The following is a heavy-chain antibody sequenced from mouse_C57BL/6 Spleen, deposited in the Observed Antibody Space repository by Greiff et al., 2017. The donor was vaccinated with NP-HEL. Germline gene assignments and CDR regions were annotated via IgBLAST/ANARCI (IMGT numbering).Heavy chain of an antibody. CDR2: IYPGSGNT. CDR1: GYTFTDYY. Sequence: QVQLQQSGAELVRPGASVKLSCKASGYTFTDYYIHWVKQRPGQGLEWIARIYPGSGNTYYNEKFKGKATLTADKSSSTAYMELRSLTSEDSAVYFCARSWDYEAYWGQGTLVTVSA. V-gene: IGHV1-76*01. J-gene: IGHJ3*01. D-gene: IGHD2-4*01. CDR3: ARSWDYEAY.